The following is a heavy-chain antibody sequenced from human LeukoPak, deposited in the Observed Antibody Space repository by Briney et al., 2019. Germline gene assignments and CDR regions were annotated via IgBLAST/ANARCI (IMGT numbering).Heavy chain of an antibody. CDR2: IYHSGST. V-gene: IGHV4-38-2*02. Sequence: SETLSLTCTVSGYSISSGYYWGWIRQPPGKGLEWIGSIYHSGSTYYNPSLKSRVTISVDTSKNQFSLKLSSVTAADTAVYYCARDREAVGIFDYWGQGTLVTVSS. CDR1: GYSISSGYY. CDR3: ARDREAVGIFDY. D-gene: IGHD6-19*01. J-gene: IGHJ4*02.